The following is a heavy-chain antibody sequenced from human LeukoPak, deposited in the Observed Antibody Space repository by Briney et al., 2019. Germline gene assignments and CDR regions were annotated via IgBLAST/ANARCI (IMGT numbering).Heavy chain of an antibody. D-gene: IGHD6-13*01. J-gene: IGHJ4*02. V-gene: IGHV1-18*01. CDR2: ISAYNGNT. CDR3: ARDMVVSEQQLVSCFDY. Sequence: ASVKVSCKASGYTFTSYGFSWVRQAPGQGLEWMGWISAYNGNTDYPQNLQGRVTLTTDTSTSTAYMELRSLRSDDTAVYYCARDMVVSEQQLVSCFDYWGQGTLVTVSS. CDR1: GYTFTSYG.